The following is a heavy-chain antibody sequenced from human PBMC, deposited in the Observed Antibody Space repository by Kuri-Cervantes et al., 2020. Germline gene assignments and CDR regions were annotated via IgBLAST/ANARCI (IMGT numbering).Heavy chain of an antibody. CDR3: AVYGGYSFY. V-gene: IGHV4-34*01. J-gene: IGHJ4*02. CDR2: INHSGST. CDR1: GGSFSGYY. Sequence: GSLRLSCAVYGGSFSGYYWSWIRQPPGKGLEWIGEINHSGSTNYNPSLKSRVTISVDTSKNQFSLKLSPVTAADTAVYYCAVYGGYSFYWGQGTLVTAPQ. D-gene: IGHD4-23*01.